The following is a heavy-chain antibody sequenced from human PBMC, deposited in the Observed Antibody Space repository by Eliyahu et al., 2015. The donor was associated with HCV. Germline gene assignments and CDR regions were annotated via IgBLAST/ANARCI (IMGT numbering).Heavy chain of an antibody. Sequence: QVQLQESGPGLVKPSETLSLTCTVSGVSIXPYYWXWIRQPPGXGLEWIGDIYYTGSTNYNPSLKSRVIISVDTSKNEFSLKLSSVTAADTAVYYCVRGGYLKIYHFDYWGQGTLVTVSS. CDR3: VRGGYLKIYHFDY. J-gene: IGHJ4*02. V-gene: IGHV4-59*01. CDR1: GVSIXPYY. CDR2: IYYTGST. D-gene: IGHD5-12*01.